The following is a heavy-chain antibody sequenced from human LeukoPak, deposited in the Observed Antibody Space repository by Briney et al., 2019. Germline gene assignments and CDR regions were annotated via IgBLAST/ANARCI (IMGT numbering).Heavy chain of an antibody. CDR1: GGSFGGYY. Sequence: PSETLSLTCAVYGGSFGGYYWSWIRQPPGKGLEWIGEINHSGSTNYNPSLKSRVTISVDTSKNQFSLKLSSVTAADTAVYYCARVQRIGLYYFDYWGQGTLVTVSS. CDR2: INHSGST. D-gene: IGHD2-8*01. J-gene: IGHJ4*02. CDR3: ARVQRIGLYYFDY. V-gene: IGHV4-34*01.